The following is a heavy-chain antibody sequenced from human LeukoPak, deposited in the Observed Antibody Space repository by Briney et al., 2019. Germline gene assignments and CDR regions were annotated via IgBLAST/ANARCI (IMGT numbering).Heavy chain of an antibody. CDR1: GFSLSTSGVG. V-gene: IGHV2-5*01. CDR3: AHRPPADAIQGAFHI. D-gene: IGHD2-2*02. CDR2: IYWNGDK. Sequence: SGPTLVKPTQTLTLTCTFSGFSLSTSGVGVGWIRQPPGKALEWLALIYWNGDKRYSPSLKSRLTITKDTSKNQVVLTMTNMDPVDTATYYCAHRPPADAIQGAFHIWGQGTMVTVSS. J-gene: IGHJ3*02.